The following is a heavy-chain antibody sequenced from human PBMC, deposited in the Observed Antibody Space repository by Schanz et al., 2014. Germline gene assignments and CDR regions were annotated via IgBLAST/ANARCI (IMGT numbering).Heavy chain of an antibody. J-gene: IGHJ5*02. D-gene: IGHD2-2*01. CDR3: ARAGYDADNWFDP. V-gene: IGHV3-11*04. CDR1: GFTFSAYY. Sequence: PGGSLRLSCAASGFTFSAYYMDWVRQAPGKGLEWVSYISSASSTINYADSVKGRFTISRDNAKNSLFLQMNSLRAEDTAVYYCARAGYDADNWFDPWGQGTLVTVSS. CDR2: ISSASSTI.